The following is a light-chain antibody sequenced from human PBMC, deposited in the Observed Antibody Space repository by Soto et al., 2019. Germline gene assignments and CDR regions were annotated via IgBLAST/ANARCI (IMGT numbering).Light chain of an antibody. CDR1: QSVSSSY. CDR2: GAS. V-gene: IGKV3-20*01. J-gene: IGKJ3*01. Sequence: ESVLTQSPGTLSMSPGERATLSCRASQSVSSSYSAWYQQKPGQAPRLLIYGASRRATGVPDRFSGSGSGTDLTLNISRLEPEDFGVYYCQQDGTSPFTFGPGTKVDIK. CDR3: QQDGTSPFT.